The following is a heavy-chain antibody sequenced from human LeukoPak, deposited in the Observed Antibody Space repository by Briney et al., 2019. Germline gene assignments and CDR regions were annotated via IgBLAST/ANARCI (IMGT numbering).Heavy chain of an antibody. CDR1: GGSISSGGYS. V-gene: IGHV4-30-2*01. J-gene: IGHJ3*02. Sequence: PSETLSLTCAVSGGSISSGGYSWSWVRQPPGEGLEWVGDIYHSGSTYYNPSLQSRVTISLDRPKNQFSLKLSSMTAADTAVYYCASGNTGYDRDSFDIWGQGTMVTVSS. D-gene: IGHD5-12*01. CDR3: ASGNTGYDRDSFDI. CDR2: IYHSGST.